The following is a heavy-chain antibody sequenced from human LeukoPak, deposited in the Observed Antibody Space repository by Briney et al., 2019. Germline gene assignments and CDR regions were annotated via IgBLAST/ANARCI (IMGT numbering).Heavy chain of an antibody. CDR3: ARDPGYSSYDFDTFDY. CDR2: ISYDGSNK. Sequence: GGSLRLSCAASGFTFSSYAMHWVRQAPGKGLEWVAVISYDGSNKYYADSVKGRFTISRDNSKNTLYLQMNSLRAEDTAVYYCARDPGYSSYDFDTFDYWGQGTLVTVSS. CDR1: GFTFSSYA. V-gene: IGHV3-30-3*01. D-gene: IGHD5-12*01. J-gene: IGHJ4*02.